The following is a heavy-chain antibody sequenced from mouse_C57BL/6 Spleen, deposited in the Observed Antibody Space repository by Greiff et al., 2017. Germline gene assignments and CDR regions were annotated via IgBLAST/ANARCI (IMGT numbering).Heavy chain of an antibody. CDR1: GYTFTDYE. D-gene: IGHD2-3*01. Sequence: QVQLQQSGAELVRPGASVTLSCKASGYTFTDYEMHWVKQTPVHGLEWIGAIDPETGGTAYNQKFKGKAILTADKASSTAYMELSSLTSEDSAVYYGAGGGGGYYVGAMDYWGQGTSVTVSS. CDR3: AGGGGGYYVGAMDY. CDR2: IDPETGGT. J-gene: IGHJ4*01. V-gene: IGHV1-15*01.